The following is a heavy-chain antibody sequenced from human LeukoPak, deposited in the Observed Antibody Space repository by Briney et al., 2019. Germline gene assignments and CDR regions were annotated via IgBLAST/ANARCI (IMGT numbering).Heavy chain of an antibody. J-gene: IGHJ4*02. CDR1: GGSISSYY. CDR3: ARGLMMAVAGRGEFHY. CDR2: IYYSGST. Sequence: SETLSLTCIVSGGSISSYYWSWIRQPPGKGLEWIGYIYYSGSTNYNPSLKSRVTISVDTSKNQFSLKLSSVTAADTAVYYCARGLMMAVAGRGEFHYWGQGTLVTVSS. V-gene: IGHV4-59*13. D-gene: IGHD6-13*01.